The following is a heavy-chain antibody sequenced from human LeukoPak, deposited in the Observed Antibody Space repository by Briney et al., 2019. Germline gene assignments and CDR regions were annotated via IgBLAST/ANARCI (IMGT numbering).Heavy chain of an antibody. D-gene: IGHD1-26*01. CDR1: GFTVSSNY. CDR3: ARGDLGAAFDY. CDR2: IYSGGST. Sequence: GGSLRLSCAASGFTVSSNYMSWVRQAPGKGLEWVSVIYSGGSTYYADSVKGRFTNSRDNSKNTLYLQMNSLRAEDTAVYYCARGDLGAAFDYWGQGTLVTVSS. V-gene: IGHV3-53*01. J-gene: IGHJ4*02.